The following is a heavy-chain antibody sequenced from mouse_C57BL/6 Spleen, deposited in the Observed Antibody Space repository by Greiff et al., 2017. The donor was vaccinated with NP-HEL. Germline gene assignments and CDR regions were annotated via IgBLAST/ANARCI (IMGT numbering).Heavy chain of an antibody. CDR2: IHPSDSDT. CDR3: AISPPVVATGYYYAMDY. V-gene: IGHV1-74*01. CDR1: GYTFTSYW. Sequence: QVQLKQPGAELVKPGASVKVSCKASGYTFTSYWMHWVKQRPGQGLEWIGRIHPSDSDTNYNQKFKGKATLTVDKSSSTAYMQLSSLTSEDSAVYYCAISPPVVATGYYYAMDYWGQGTSVTVSS. D-gene: IGHD1-1*01. J-gene: IGHJ4*01.